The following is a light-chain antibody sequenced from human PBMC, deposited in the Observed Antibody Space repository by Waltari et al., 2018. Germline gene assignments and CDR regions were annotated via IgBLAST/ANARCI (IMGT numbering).Light chain of an antibody. Sequence: DIQMTQSPSTLSASVVDRVTITCLASQSISSWLAWYQQKPGKAPKLLIYDASSLESGVPSRFSGSGSGTEFTLTISSLQPDDFATYYCQQYNSYSPLTFGGGTKVEIK. CDR2: DAS. V-gene: IGKV1-5*01. J-gene: IGKJ4*01. CDR1: QSISSW. CDR3: QQYNSYSPLT.